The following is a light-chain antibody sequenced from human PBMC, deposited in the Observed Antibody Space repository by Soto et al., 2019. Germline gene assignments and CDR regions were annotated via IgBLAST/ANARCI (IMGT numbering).Light chain of an antibody. CDR3: QQYNNWPRAT. CDR1: QSISSN. CDR2: RTS. Sequence: EIVMTHSPATLSVSPCERATLSASASQSISSNLAWYQQKPGQAPRLLMFRTSSRATGFPARFSGSGSGTEFNLTISSLQSEDFGVYYCQQYNNWPRATFGGGTKVDI. J-gene: IGKJ4*01. V-gene: IGKV3-15*01.